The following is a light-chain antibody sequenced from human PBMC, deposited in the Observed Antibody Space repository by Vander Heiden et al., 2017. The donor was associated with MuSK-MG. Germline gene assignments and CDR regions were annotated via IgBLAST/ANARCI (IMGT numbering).Light chain of an antibody. V-gene: IGLV1-40*01. Sequence: QSVLTQPPSVSGAPGQGVTISCTGSRPNLGAGYDVHSYHRRPGTAPRLLIYGKSNRPSGVPDRFSGSKSGTSASLAIPGLQAADDADYYCQSYHSSLSVVVFGGGTKLTVL. J-gene: IGLJ2*01. CDR2: GKS. CDR3: QSYHSSLSVVV. CDR1: RPNLGAGYD.